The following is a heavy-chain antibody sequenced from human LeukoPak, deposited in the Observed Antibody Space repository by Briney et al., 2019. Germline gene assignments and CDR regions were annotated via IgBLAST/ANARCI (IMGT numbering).Heavy chain of an antibody. Sequence: GGSLRLSCAASGFTLNTYAMSWVRQAPGKGLEWVSAISGRGDTTYYTDSVKGQFTISRDDSKNTLYLQMNSLRAEDTAVYYCAKDLGRYRNNYFDYWGQGSPVTVSS. CDR2: ISGRGDTT. CDR1: GFTLNTYA. CDR3: AKDLGRYRNNYFDY. D-gene: IGHD1-26*01. J-gene: IGHJ4*02. V-gene: IGHV3-23*01.